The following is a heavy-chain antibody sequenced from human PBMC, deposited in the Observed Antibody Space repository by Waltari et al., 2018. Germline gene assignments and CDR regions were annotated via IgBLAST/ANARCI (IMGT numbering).Heavy chain of an antibody. D-gene: IGHD5-12*01. CDR2: VTGTSGTT. CDR3: ASPTVATSGRFDV. J-gene: IGHJ5*02. Sequence: QVQLQESGPEVVKPSETLSLTCAVHGYSLSSGYYWGWIRQPPGTGLEYIGYVTGTSGTTNYNPSLQSRVTISKDTSKNQFSLKLISVTAADTAVYYCASPTVATSGRFDVWGPGFLVTVSS. CDR1: GYSLSSGYY. V-gene: IGHV4-38-2*01.